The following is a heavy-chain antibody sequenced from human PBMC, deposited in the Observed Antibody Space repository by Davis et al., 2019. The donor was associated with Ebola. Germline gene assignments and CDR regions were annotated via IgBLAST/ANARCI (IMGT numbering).Heavy chain of an antibody. CDR3: ARENRYCSSTSCYGAYYYYMDV. CDR2: ISYDGSNK. V-gene: IGHV3-30-3*01. D-gene: IGHD2-2*01. J-gene: IGHJ6*03. Sequence: GESLKISCAASGFTFSSYAMHWVRQAPGKGLEWVAVISYDGSNKYYADSVKGRFTISRDNSKNTLYLQMNSLRAEDTAVYYCARENRYCSSTSCYGAYYYYMDVWGKGTTVTVSS. CDR1: GFTFSSYA.